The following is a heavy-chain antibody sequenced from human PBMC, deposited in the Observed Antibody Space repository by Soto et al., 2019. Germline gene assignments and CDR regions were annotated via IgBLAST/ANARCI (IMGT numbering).Heavy chain of an antibody. CDR3: ARRSNWNDPDSGDYFDY. V-gene: IGHV4-39*07. J-gene: IGHJ4*02. D-gene: IGHD1-20*01. CDR2: IYYSGST. CDR1: GGSISSSSYY. Sequence: SETLSLTCTVSGGSISSSSYYWGRIRPPPGKGLEWIGNIYYSGSTNYNPSLKSRVTISVDTSKNQFSLKLSSVTAADTAVYYCARRSNWNDPDSGDYFDYWGQGTLVTVSS.